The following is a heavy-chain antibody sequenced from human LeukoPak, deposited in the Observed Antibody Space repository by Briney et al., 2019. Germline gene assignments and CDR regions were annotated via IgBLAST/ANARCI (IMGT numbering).Heavy chain of an antibody. V-gene: IGHV3-21*01. D-gene: IGHD6-19*01. Sequence: GGSLRLSCAASGFTFSTYSMNWVRQAPGRGLEWVSSITTSSSYIYYADSVKGRFTSSRDNAKNSLYLQMNSLRAEDTAVYYCARVHSSGQLETFDYWGQGTLVTVST. J-gene: IGHJ4*02. CDR2: ITTSSSYI. CDR3: ARVHSSGQLETFDY. CDR1: GFTFSTYS.